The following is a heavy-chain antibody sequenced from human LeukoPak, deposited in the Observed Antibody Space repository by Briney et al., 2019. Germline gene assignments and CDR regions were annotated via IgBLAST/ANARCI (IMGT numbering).Heavy chain of an antibody. CDR3: ARAYTIFGVYYYYGMDV. CDR1: GFTFSSYS. D-gene: IGHD3-3*01. Sequence: GGSLRLSCAASGFTFSSYSMNWVRQAPGKGLEWVSYISSSSSTIYYADSVKGRFTISRDNSKNTLYLQMNSLRAEDTAVYYCARAYTIFGVYYYYGMDVWGQGTTVTVSS. CDR2: ISSSSSTI. V-gene: IGHV3-48*01. J-gene: IGHJ6*02.